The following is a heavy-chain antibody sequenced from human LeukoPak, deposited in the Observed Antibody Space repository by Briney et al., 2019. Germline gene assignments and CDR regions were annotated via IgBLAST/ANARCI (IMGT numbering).Heavy chain of an antibody. V-gene: IGHV3-7*01. CDR3: TTDPPTIFGVVISQSTDV. Sequence: GGSLRLSCAASGFTFSSYWMSWVRQAPGKGLEWVANIKQDGSEKYYVDSVKGRFTISRDNAKNSLYLQMNSLRAEDTAVYYCTTDPPTIFGVVISQSTDVWGQGTTVTVSS. CDR2: IKQDGSEK. D-gene: IGHD3-3*01. CDR1: GFTFSSYW. J-gene: IGHJ6*02.